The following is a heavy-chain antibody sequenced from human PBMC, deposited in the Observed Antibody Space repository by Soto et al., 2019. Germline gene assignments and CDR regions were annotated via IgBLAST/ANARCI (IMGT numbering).Heavy chain of an antibody. D-gene: IGHD3-3*01. CDR3: ARDHRKDVGVVHSAYYNYYINV. J-gene: IGHJ6*03. V-gene: IGHV1-18*01. Sequence: QVQLVQSGAEVKKPGASLKVSCKTSGYTFTSYGITWVRQAPGQGLEWMGWVNAYNGNTNYTQKLQGRDTMTTDTSTSTAYRDRRILRSDDAATNYCARDHRKDVGVVHSAYYNYYINVWGEGTTVT. CDR1: GYTFTSYG. CDR2: VNAYNGNT.